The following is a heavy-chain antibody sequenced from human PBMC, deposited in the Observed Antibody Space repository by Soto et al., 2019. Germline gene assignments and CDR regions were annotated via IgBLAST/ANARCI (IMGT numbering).Heavy chain of an antibody. CDR3: ASEVFYSSGWGGRGDY. D-gene: IGHD6-19*01. Sequence: SVKVSCKASGDSFSSYAISWVRQAPGQGLEWMGGIIPISGTTNYAQKFQGRVTITADTSTGTAYMELNSLRDEDTAVYYCASEVFYSSGWGGRGDYWGQGTLVTVSS. V-gene: IGHV1-69*06. CDR1: GDSFSSYA. J-gene: IGHJ4*02. CDR2: IIPISGTT.